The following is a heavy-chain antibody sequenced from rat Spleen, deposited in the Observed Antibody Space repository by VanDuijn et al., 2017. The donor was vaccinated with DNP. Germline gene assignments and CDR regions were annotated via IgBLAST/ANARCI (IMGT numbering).Heavy chain of an antibody. V-gene: IGHV5-25*01. Sequence: EVQLVESGGDLVQPGRSLKLSCAASELTFSNYDMAWVRQLPTKGLEWVASIITSTVSTYYRDSVKGRFTVSRDNAKSTLYLQIDSLRSEDTATYYCARRVYGGYLDYWGQGVMVTVSS. J-gene: IGHJ2*01. CDR2: IITSTVST. CDR1: ELTFSNYD. CDR3: ARRVYGGYLDY. D-gene: IGHD1-11*01.